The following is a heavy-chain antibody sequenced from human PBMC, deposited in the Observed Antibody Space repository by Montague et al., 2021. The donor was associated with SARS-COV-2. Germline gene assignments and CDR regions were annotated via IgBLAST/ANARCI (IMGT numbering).Heavy chain of an antibody. CDR3: ARSGDPGTTGTYLY. Sequence: SETLSLTCAVQGGSFRGYFWSWIRQSPGKGLEWIGEINHSGSTYHNPSLKSRVTMSVGTSKNQFSLKLNSVTAADTAVYYCARSGDPGTTGTYLYWGQGTLVTVSS. J-gene: IGHJ4*02. CDR1: GGSFRGYF. D-gene: IGHD4-17*01. V-gene: IGHV4-34*01. CDR2: INHSGST.